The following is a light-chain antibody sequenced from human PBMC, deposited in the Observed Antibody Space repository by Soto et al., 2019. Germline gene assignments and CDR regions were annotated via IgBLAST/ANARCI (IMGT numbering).Light chain of an antibody. J-gene: IGLJ1*01. Sequence: QPVLTQPPSTSGTPGQRVTISCSGSSSNIGSNTVNWYQQLPGTAPKLLIYRDNQRPSGVPDRFSGSKSGTSASLAISGLQSEDEADYYCAAWDGSLKGYVFGTGTQLTVL. CDR1: SSNIGSNT. CDR2: RDN. V-gene: IGLV1-44*01. CDR3: AAWDGSLKGYV.